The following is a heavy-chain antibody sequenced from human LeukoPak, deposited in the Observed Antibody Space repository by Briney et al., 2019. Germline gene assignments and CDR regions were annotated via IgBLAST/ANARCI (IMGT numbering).Heavy chain of an antibody. Sequence: SETLSLTCAVYGEYFSGYYWSWVRQPPGNGLEWIGEIHYRGTTNYNPSLKSRVTVSADTSRNQFSLNLTSVTAAGTAVYYCATLIVGTTYFDQWGQGSLVTVSS. CDR1: GEYFSGYY. V-gene: IGHV4-34*01. D-gene: IGHD1-26*01. CDR3: ATLIVGTTYFDQ. CDR2: IHYRGTT. J-gene: IGHJ4*02.